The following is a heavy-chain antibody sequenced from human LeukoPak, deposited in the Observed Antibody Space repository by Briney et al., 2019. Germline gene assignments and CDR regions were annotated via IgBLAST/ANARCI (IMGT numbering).Heavy chain of an antibody. CDR2: IDTNTGNP. J-gene: IGHJ4*02. V-gene: IGHV7-4-1*02. Sequence: GASVKVSCKGSGYTFTKYAISWVRQAPGQGLEYMGWIDTNTGNPTYAQSFTGRFVFSLDTSVSTAYLQISSLKAEDSAIHFCANCYDSSGFFAYWGQGTLVTVSS. CDR3: ANCYDSSGFFAY. D-gene: IGHD3-22*01. CDR1: GYTFTKYA.